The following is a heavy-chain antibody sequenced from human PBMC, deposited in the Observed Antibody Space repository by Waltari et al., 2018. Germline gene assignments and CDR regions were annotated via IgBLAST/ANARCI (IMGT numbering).Heavy chain of an antibody. D-gene: IGHD7-27*01. CDR1: GDSISTYY. CDR3: ARAKENWGRNAFDI. V-gene: IGHV4-4*07. J-gene: IGHJ3*02. CDR2: FYNSGTT. Sequence: QVQLQESGPGLVKLSETLSLTCTVPGDSISTYYWSWIRQPAGKGLEWIGRFYNSGTTYYNPSLKSRVTMSVDTSNNQFSLKLDSVTAADTAVYYCARAKENWGRNAFDIWGQGTVLTVSS.